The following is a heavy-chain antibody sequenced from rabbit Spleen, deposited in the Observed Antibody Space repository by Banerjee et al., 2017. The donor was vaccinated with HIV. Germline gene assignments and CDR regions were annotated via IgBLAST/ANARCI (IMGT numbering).Heavy chain of an antibody. CDR1: GVSFSGNSY. CDR2: IVTSSGST. V-gene: IGHV1S45*01. J-gene: IGHJ6*01. Sequence: QEQLEESGGGLVKPEGSLTLTCIASGVSFSGNSYMCWVRQAPGKGLEWIACIVTSSGSTYYASWAKGRFTISKTSSTTVTLQMTSLTAADTATYFCARDGKDYYGMDLWGPGTLVTVS. CDR3: ARDGKDYYGMDL.